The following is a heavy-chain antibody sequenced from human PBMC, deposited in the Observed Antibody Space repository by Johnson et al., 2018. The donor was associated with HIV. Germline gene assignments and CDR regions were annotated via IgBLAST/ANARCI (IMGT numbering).Heavy chain of an antibody. CDR2: ISYDGSNK. J-gene: IGHJ3*02. CDR3: ARAGWRQLVEDAFDI. D-gene: IGHD6-13*01. V-gene: IGHV3-30-3*01. Sequence: QMQLVESGGGVVQPGRSLRLSCAASGFTFSSYAMHWVRQAPGKGLEWVAVISYDGSNKYYADSVKGRFTISRDNSKNTVYLQMNSLRAEDTAVYYCARAGWRQLVEDAFDIWGQGTMVTVSS. CDR1: GFTFSSYA.